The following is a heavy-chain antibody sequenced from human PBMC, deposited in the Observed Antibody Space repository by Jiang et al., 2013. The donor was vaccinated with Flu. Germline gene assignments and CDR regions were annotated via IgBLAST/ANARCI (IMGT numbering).Heavy chain of an antibody. CDR3: ARGLRLRQQQLIVNYYYGMDV. CDR1: GGSFSGYH. V-gene: IGHV4-34*01. CDR2: INHSGST. Sequence: ARLLKPSETLSLICAVYGGSFSGYHWSWIRQPPGKGLEWIGEINHSGSTNYNPSLKSRVTISVDTSKNQFSLKLSSVTAADTAVYYCARGLRLRQQQLIVNYYYGMDVWGQGTTVTVSS. J-gene: IGHJ6*02. D-gene: IGHD6-13*01.